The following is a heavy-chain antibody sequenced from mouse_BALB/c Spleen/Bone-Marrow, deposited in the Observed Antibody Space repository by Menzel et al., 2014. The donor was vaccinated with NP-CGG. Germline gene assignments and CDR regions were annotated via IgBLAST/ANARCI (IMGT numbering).Heavy chain of an antibody. D-gene: IGHD2-4*01. CDR3: ARQGNDYAAWFAY. J-gene: IGHJ3*01. CDR1: GFTSSSYG. Sequence: EVQVVESGGDLVKPGGSLKLSCAASGFTSSSYGMSWVRQTPDKRLEWVATISSGGGYTYYPDSVKGRFTISRDNAKNTLYLQMSSLKSEDTAMYYCARQGNDYAAWFAYWGQGTLVTVSA. CDR2: ISSGGGYT. V-gene: IGHV5-6*01.